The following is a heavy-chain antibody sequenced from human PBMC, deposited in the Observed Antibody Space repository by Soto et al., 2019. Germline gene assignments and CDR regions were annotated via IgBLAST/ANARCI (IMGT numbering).Heavy chain of an antibody. CDR3: AKLGRGSWRTGWFDP. CDR1: GFTFSSYA. J-gene: IGHJ5*02. CDR2: ISGSGGST. D-gene: IGHD6-13*01. Sequence: PGGSLRLSXAASGFTFSSYAMSWVRQAPGKGLEWVSAISGSGGSTYYADSVKGRFTISRDNSKNTLYLQMNSLRAEDTAVYYCAKLGRGSWRTGWFDPWGQGTLVTVSS. V-gene: IGHV3-23*01.